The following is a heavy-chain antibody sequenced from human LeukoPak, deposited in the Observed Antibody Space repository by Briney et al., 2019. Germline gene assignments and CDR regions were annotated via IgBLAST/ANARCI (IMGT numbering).Heavy chain of an antibody. D-gene: IGHD3-3*02. CDR1: GFTFSSYG. CDR2: IWYDGSNK. V-gene: IGHV3-33*08. J-gene: IGHJ3*02. CDR3: ATDLTAFLHFASHFDAFDI. Sequence: PGGSLRLSCAASGFTFSSYGMHWVRQAPGKGLEWVAVIWYDGSNKYYADSVKGRFTISRDNSKNTLYLQMNSLRAEDTAVYYCATDLTAFLHFASHFDAFDIWGQGTMVTVSS.